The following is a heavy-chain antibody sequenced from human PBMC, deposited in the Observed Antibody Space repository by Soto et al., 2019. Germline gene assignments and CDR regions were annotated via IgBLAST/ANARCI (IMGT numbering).Heavy chain of an antibody. CDR2: ISYDGSNK. Sequence: PGGSLRLSCAASGFTFSSYGMHWVRQAPGKGLEWVAVISYDGSNKYYADSVKGRFTISRDNSKNTLYLQMNSLRAEDTAVYYCAKASLYDISDPPNYWGQGTLVTVSS. CDR1: GFTFSSYG. D-gene: IGHD3-9*01. J-gene: IGHJ4*02. V-gene: IGHV3-30*18. CDR3: AKASLYDISDPPNY.